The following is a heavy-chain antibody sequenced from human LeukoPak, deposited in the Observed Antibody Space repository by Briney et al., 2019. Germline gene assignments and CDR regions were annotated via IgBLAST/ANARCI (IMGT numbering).Heavy chain of an antibody. D-gene: IGHD3-22*01. CDR2: ISAYNGNT. V-gene: IGHV1-18*01. J-gene: IGHJ6*03. Sequence: ASVKVSCKASGYTFTSYGISWVRQAPGQGLEWMGWISAYNGNTNYAQKLQGRVTMTTDTSTSTAYMELRSLRSDDTAVYYCARAVVYYYDSSGYPNYYYYMDVWGKGTTVAVSS. CDR3: ARAVVYYYDSSGYPNYYYYMDV. CDR1: GYTFTSYG.